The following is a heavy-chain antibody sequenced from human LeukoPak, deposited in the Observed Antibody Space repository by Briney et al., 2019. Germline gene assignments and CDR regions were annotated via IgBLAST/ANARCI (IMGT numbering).Heavy chain of an antibody. CDR1: GFAFNTYA. J-gene: IGHJ4*02. Sequence: GGSLRLSCAASGFAFNTYALSWVRQAPGKGLEWVSAISGSGVKTYYADSVKGRFTISRDNSENTLYLQIKSLRAEDTAVYYCATAYYYDYWSADYWGQGTPVTVSS. V-gene: IGHV3-23*01. CDR2: ISGSGVKT. D-gene: IGHD3-3*01. CDR3: ATAYYYDYWSADY.